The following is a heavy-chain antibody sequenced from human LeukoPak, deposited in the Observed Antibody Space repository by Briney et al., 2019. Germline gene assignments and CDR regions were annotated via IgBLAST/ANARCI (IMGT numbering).Heavy chain of an antibody. CDR1: GFTFSGYY. D-gene: IGHD3-10*01. CDR2: ISPNSGGT. J-gene: IGHJ4*02. Sequence: GASVKVSCKASGFTFSGYYMHWVRQAPGQGLEWMAWISPNSGGTNYVQKFQGRVTVTRDTSISTDYMEINGLTSDDTALYYCARDPFGAGVYDYWGKEPLVTVPS. V-gene: IGHV1-2*02. CDR3: ARDPFGAGVYDY.